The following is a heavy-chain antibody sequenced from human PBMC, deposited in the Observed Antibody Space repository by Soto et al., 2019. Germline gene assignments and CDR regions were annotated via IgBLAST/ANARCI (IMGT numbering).Heavy chain of an antibody. CDR3: AKDGSVAAADYYFDY. Sequence: GGSLRLSCAASGFTFSRYGMHWVRQAPGKGLEWVAVISYDGGNKYYADSVKGRFTISRDNSKNTLYLQMYSLRAEDTAVYYCAKDGSVAAADYYFDYWGQGTLVTVSS. CDR2: ISYDGGNK. D-gene: IGHD6-13*01. J-gene: IGHJ4*02. CDR1: GFTFSRYG. V-gene: IGHV3-30*18.